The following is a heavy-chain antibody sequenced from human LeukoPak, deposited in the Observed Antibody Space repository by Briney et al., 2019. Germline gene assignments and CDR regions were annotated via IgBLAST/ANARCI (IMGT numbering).Heavy chain of an antibody. Sequence: GRSLRLSCAASGFTFSSCGMHWVRQAPGKGLEWVAVIWYDGSNKYYADSVKGRFTISRDNSKNTLYLQMNSLRAEDTAVYYCAREIAVAVDYWGQGTLVTVSS. V-gene: IGHV3-33*01. J-gene: IGHJ4*02. CDR2: IWYDGSNK. D-gene: IGHD6-19*01. CDR3: AREIAVAVDY. CDR1: GFTFSSCG.